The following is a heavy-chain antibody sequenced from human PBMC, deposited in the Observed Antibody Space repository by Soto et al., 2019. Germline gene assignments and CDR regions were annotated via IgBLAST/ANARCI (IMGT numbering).Heavy chain of an antibody. CDR1: GGSISSSNW. CDR3: ARRYGGTFDY. CDR2: IYYSGST. Sequence: SETLSLTCAVSGGSISSSNWWSWVRQPPGKGLEWIGEIYYSGSTNYNPSLKSRVTISVDTSKNQFSLKLRSVTGADTAVYYCARRYGGTFDYWGQGTLVTVS. J-gene: IGHJ4*02. V-gene: IGHV4-4*02. D-gene: IGHD1-26*01.